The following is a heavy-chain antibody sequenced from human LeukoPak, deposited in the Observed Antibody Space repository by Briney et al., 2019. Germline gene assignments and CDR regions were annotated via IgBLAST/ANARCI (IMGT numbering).Heavy chain of an antibody. J-gene: IGHJ4*02. Sequence: PSQTLSLTCTVSGGSISSGSYYWSWIRQPAGKGLEWIGRIYTSGSTNYNPSLKSRVTISVDTSKNQFSLKLSSVTAADTAVYYCARDPGDYYDSSGFFDYWGQGTLVTVPS. D-gene: IGHD3-22*01. CDR1: GGSISSGSYY. CDR3: ARDPGDYYDSSGFFDY. CDR2: IYTSGST. V-gene: IGHV4-61*02.